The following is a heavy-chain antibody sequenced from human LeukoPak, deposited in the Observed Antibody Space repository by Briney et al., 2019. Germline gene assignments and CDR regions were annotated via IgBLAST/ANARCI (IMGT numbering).Heavy chain of an antibody. D-gene: IGHD6-6*01. CDR1: GYKFTNYW. CDR2: IYPSDSDA. V-gene: IGHV5-51*01. Sequence: GESLKISCKGSGYKFTNYWIGWVRQMPGKGLEWMGFIYPSDSDARYSPSFQGQVTISADKSISTAYLQWSSLKASDTAIYYCARILSSRMNWFDPWGQGTLVIVSS. CDR3: ARILSSRMNWFDP. J-gene: IGHJ5*02.